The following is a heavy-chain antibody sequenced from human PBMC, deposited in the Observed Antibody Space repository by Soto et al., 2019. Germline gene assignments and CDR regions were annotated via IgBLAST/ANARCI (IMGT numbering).Heavy chain of an antibody. J-gene: IGHJ4*02. CDR2: ISSSGSTI. D-gene: IGHD3-22*01. V-gene: IGHV3-48*03. Sequence: EVQLVESGGGLIQPGGSLRLSCAASGFTFSSYAMNWVRQAPGKGLEWVSYISSSGSTIYYADSVKGRFTISRDNAKNSLYLQMNSLRAEDTAVYYCAREVGGGVITWGPGGRYYFDYWGQGTLVTVSS. CDR3: AREVGGGVITWGPGGRYYFDY. CDR1: GFTFSSYA.